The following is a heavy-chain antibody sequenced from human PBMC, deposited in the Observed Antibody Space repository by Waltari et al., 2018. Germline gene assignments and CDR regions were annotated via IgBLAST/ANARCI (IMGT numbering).Heavy chain of an antibody. CDR1: GGTFSSYA. CDR3: ASSLREQNYYYYYMDV. Sequence: QVQLVQSGAEVKKPGSSVKVSCKASGGTFSSYAISWVRQAPGQGLEWMGGIIPILGIANDAQKFQGRVTITADESTSTAYMELSSLRSEDTAVYYCASSLREQNYYYYYMDVWGKGTTVTVSS. J-gene: IGHJ6*03. V-gene: IGHV1-69*04. D-gene: IGHD3-16*01. CDR2: IIPILGIA.